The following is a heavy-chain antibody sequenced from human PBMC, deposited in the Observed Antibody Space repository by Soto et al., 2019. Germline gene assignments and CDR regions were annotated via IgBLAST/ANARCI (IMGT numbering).Heavy chain of an antibody. CDR3: ARGFGYAYAYDY. J-gene: IGHJ4*02. Sequence: ESGGGLVQPGGSLRLSCAASGFSFSSYSMTWVRQAPGKGLEWVSSITSSSTYTFYADSVKGRFTISRDNANNSLYLQVNSLRAEDTAVYYCARGFGYAYAYDYWGQGTLVTVSS. CDR2: ITSSSTYT. CDR1: GFSFSSYS. D-gene: IGHD5-18*01. V-gene: IGHV3-21*01.